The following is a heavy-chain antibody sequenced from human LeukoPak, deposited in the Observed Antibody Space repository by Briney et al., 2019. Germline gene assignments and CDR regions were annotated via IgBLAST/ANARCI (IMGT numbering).Heavy chain of an antibody. V-gene: IGHV4-59*01. Sequence: SETLSLTCTVSGGSISGYYWSWIRQPPGKGLEWIGYIYYSGSTNYNPSLKSRVTISVDTSKNQFSLKLSSVTAADTAVYYCARGRYFDWNWGQGTLVTVSS. CDR2: IYYSGST. J-gene: IGHJ4*02. D-gene: IGHD3-9*01. CDR3: ARGRYFDWN. CDR1: GGSISGYY.